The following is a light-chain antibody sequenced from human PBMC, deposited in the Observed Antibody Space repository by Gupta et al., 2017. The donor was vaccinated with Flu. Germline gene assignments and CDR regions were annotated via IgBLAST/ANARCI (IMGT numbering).Light chain of an antibody. V-gene: IGKV1-12*01. Sequence: IQMTQSPSSASASIGDRVTITCRASQDSSRWLAWYQQKPGKAPKLLIYAASTLQSGVPSRFSGSGSGTDFTLTISRLQPEDFATYYCQQGSSVPPITFGHGTKVKI. CDR3: QQGSSVPPIT. J-gene: IGKJ3*01. CDR2: AAS. CDR1: QDSSRW.